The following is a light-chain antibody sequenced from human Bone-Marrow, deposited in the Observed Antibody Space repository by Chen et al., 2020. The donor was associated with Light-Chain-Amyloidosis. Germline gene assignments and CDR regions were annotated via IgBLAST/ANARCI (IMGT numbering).Light chain of an antibody. CDR2: GSS. Sequence: EIVLTQSPGTLSLSPGEGANLSCRASQTISSNYLTWYQQKFGQAPRLLIYGSSSRATGIPDRFTGSGSETDFTLTINRLEPEDFARYYWQQYGTSPLTFGGGTKVEI. CDR1: QTISSNY. V-gene: IGKV3-20*01. J-gene: IGKJ4*01. CDR3: QQYGTSPLT.